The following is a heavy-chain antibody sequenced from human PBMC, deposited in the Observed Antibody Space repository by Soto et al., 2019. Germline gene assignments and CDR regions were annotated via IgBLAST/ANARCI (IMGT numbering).Heavy chain of an antibody. Sequence: PGGSLRLSCADSGFNFSGSVIHWVRQASGKGLEWVGRIRSKAYNYATAYAASVEGRFTVSRDDSKNTAYLQMNSLKGEDTAVYYCSRLVVWGQGSLVTVSS. CDR3: SRLVV. V-gene: IGHV3-73*01. J-gene: IGHJ4*02. CDR1: GFNFSGSV. D-gene: IGHD2-15*01. CDR2: IRSKAYNYAT.